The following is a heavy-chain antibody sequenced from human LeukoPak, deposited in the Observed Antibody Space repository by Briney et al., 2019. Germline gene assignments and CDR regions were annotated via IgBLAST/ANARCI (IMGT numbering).Heavy chain of an antibody. Sequence: SQTLSLTCTVSGGSISSGSYYWSWIRQPPGKGLEWIGYISYSGSTNYNPSLQSRVTISVDTSKNQFSLKLISVTAADTAVYYCARLEAAAGRYFQHWGQGTLVTVSS. V-gene: IGHV4-61*01. D-gene: IGHD6-13*01. CDR1: GGSISSGSYY. CDR3: ARLEAAAGRYFQH. CDR2: ISYSGST. J-gene: IGHJ1*01.